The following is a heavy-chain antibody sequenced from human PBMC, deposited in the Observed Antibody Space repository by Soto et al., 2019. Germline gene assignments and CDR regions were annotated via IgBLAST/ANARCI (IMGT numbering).Heavy chain of an antibody. V-gene: IGHV4-30-4*01. CDR3: ASRGLPTISTLY. D-gene: IGHD3-3*01. Sequence: SETRSLTCTVAGGCISSGDYYWSCMRRPPGKGLEWLGYIYYSGSTYYNPSLKSRLTISVDTSKNPFSLNLSSVTAADTALYYCASRGLPTISTLYWGQGTLVTVSS. CDR2: IYYSGST. CDR1: GGCISSGDYY. J-gene: IGHJ1*01.